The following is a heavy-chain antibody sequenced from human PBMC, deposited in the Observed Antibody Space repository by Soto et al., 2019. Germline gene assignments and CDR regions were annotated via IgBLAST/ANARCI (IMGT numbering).Heavy chain of an antibody. CDR1: GFIVSSNY. J-gene: IGHJ3*01. V-gene: IGHV3-66*01. D-gene: IGHD3-10*01. CDR3: ARGDGALDV. Sequence: EVQLVESGGGLVQPGGSLRLSCAASGFIVSSNYMSWVRQVPGKGLEWVSVIYTSGSTYYADSVKGRFTISRDNSKNIVYLQMNSLRAEDTAVYYCARGDGALDVWGQGTLVTVS. CDR2: IYTSGST.